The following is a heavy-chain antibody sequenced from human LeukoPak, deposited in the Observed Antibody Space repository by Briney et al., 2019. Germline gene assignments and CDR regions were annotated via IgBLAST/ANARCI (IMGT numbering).Heavy chain of an antibody. D-gene: IGHD5-18*01. J-gene: IGHJ4*02. CDR2: IRYDGSNK. V-gene: IGHV3-30*02. CDR3: AKDESYGLYYFGY. CDR1: GFTFSSYG. Sequence: GGSLRLSCAASGFTFSSYGMHWVRQAPGKGLEWVAFIRYDGSNKYYADTVKGRFTISRDNSKNTLYLQMNSLRAEDTAVYYCAKDESYGLYYFGYWGQGTLVTVSS.